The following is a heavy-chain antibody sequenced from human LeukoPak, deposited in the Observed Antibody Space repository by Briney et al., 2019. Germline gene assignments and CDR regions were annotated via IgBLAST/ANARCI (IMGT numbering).Heavy chain of an antibody. CDR2: IGSGADL. CDR1: GFAFGVHA. V-gene: IGHV3-23*01. D-gene: IGHD3/OR15-3a*01. Sequence: GGSLRLSCVGSGFAFGVHAMSWVRQAPGKGPEWVATIGSGADLFYAESVKGRFTISRDDPRNTVWLQMNSLRAEDTAVYYCARRRDFIDYWGQGTLVTVSS. J-gene: IGHJ4*02. CDR3: ARRRDFIDY.